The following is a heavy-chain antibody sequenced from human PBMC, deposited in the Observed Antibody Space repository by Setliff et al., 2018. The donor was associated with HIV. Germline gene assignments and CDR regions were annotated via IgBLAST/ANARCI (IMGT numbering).Heavy chain of an antibody. CDR1: GFTFSNSW. CDR2: IKKDGSDK. Sequence: GGSLTLSCAASGFTFSNSWMTWVRQAPGKGLEWVANIKKDGSDKFYVDSVKGRFTISRDNSKNTLYLQMNSLRAEDTAVYYCARDKTTGGAYPYFDSWGQGTLVTVSS. D-gene: IGHD4-4*01. J-gene: IGHJ4*02. V-gene: IGHV3-7*01. CDR3: ARDKTTGGAYPYFDS.